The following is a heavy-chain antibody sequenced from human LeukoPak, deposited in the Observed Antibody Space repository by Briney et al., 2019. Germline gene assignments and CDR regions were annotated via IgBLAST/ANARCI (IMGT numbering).Heavy chain of an antibody. Sequence: GGSLRLSCAASGFTFSNYWMDWVRQSPGKGLEWVANIKEGGSDKYYVDSVKGRFTISRDSAKNSLYLQMNSLRAEDTAVYYCARNSGWFRFDYWGQGTLVTVSS. D-gene: IGHD6-19*01. CDR3: ARNSGWFRFDY. J-gene: IGHJ4*02. V-gene: IGHV3-7*03. CDR2: IKEGGSDK. CDR1: GFTFSNYW.